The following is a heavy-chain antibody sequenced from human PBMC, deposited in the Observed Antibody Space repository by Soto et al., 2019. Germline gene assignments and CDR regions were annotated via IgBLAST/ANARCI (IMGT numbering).Heavy chain of an antibody. Sequence: QVQLVQSGAEVKKPGSSVKVSCKASGDTFDIYGFNWARQAPGQGLEWMGTIIPIFGTADYAPKFEGRVSITADKSTSTAYMELRSLTAEDTAMYYFARGGIHFYDSSGHAFDYWGQETLITVSS. CDR1: GDTFDIYG. CDR2: IIPIFGTA. CDR3: ARGGIHFYDSSGHAFDY. V-gene: IGHV1-69*06. D-gene: IGHD3-22*01. J-gene: IGHJ4*02.